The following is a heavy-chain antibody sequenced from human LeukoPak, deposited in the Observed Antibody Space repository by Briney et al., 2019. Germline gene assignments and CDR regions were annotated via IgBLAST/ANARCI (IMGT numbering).Heavy chain of an antibody. CDR3: AALDHGRDS. J-gene: IGHJ4*02. CDR1: GFTLSTYW. CDR2: INRDASSI. V-gene: IGHV3-74*01. Sequence: GGSLRLSCAASGFTLSTYWMHWVRQAAGKGLVWVSRINRDASSIAYADSVQGRFTISRDNAKNTLYLQMNNLRAEDTAVYYCAALDHGRDSWGQGALVTVSS.